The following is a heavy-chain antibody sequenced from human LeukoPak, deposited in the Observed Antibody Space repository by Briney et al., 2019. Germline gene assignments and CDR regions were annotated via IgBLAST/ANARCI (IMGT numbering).Heavy chain of an antibody. J-gene: IGHJ4*02. CDR3: ARNGDSSSWLYYFDY. CDR1: GHTFTGYY. Sequence: ASVKVSCKASGHTFTGYYMHWVRQATGQGLEWMEWMNPNSGKTGYAQKFQGRVTMTRNTSISTAYMELSSLRSEDTAVYYCARNGDSSSWLYYFDYWGQGTLVTVSS. D-gene: IGHD6-13*01. V-gene: IGHV1-8*02. CDR2: MNPNSGKT.